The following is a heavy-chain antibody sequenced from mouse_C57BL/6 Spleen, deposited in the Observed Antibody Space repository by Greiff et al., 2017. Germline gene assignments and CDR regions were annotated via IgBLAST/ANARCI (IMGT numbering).Heavy chain of an antibody. D-gene: IGHD2-3*01. CDR2: IYPGDGDT. CDR1: GYAFSSYW. CDR3: AIYDGYYGFAY. Sequence: VQRVESGAELVKPGASVKISCKASGYAFSSYWMNWVKQRPGKGLEWIGQIYPGDGDTNYNGKFKGKATLTADKSSSTAYMQLSSLTSEDSAVDFCAIYDGYYGFAYWGQGTLVTVSA. J-gene: IGHJ3*01. V-gene: IGHV1-80*01.